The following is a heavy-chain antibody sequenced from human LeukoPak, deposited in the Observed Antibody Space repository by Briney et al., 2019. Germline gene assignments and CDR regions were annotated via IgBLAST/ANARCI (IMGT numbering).Heavy chain of an antibody. V-gene: IGHV3-23*01. CDR1: GFTFSSYA. J-gene: IGHJ4*02. D-gene: IGHD2-2*02. Sequence: GGSLRLSCAASGFTFSSYAMSWVRQAPGKGLEWVSAISGSGGSTYYADSVKGRFTISRDNSKNTLYLQMNSLRAEDTAVYCCAKDCSSTSCYTGGWGQGTLVTVSS. CDR3: AKDCSSTSCYTGG. CDR2: ISGSGGST.